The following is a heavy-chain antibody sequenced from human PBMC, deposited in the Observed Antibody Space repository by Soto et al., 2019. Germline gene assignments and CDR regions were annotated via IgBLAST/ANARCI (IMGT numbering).Heavy chain of an antibody. CDR3: ARDRGYDAHDYYYNAMDV. D-gene: IGHD3-10*01. V-gene: IGHV3-21*01. CDR1: GFTFGTYT. Sequence: GGALTRFPRSSGFTFGTYTMNWIRQAPGKGLEWVSGIRGFSPYTFYAESVKGRFTISRDNARNSLDLQMDSLRAEDTAVYYCARDRGYDAHDYYYNAMDVWGQGPTVTVSS. CDR2: IRGFSPYT. J-gene: IGHJ6*02.